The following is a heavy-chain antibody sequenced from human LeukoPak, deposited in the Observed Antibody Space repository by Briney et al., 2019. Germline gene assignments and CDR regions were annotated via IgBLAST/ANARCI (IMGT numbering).Heavy chain of an antibody. Sequence: GGSLRLSCAASGFTFSSYSMNWVRQAPGKGLEWVSSISSSSSYIYYADSVKGRFTISRDNAKNSLYLQMNSLRAEDTAVYYCASPHTTNAFDIWGQGTMVTVSS. CDR2: ISSSSSYI. D-gene: IGHD1-26*01. CDR3: ASPHTTNAFDI. V-gene: IGHV3-21*01. J-gene: IGHJ3*02. CDR1: GFTFSSYS.